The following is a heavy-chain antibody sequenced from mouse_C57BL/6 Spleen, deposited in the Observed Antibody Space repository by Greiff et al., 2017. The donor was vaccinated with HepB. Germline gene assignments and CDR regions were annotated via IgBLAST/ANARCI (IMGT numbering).Heavy chain of an antibody. CDR3: ARDGGYGSTYGYFDV. CDR1: GYTFTSYG. Sequence: QVQLQQSGAELARPGASVKLSCKASGYTFTSYGISWVKQRTGQGLEWIGEIYPRSGNTYYNEKFKGKATLTADKSSSTAYMELRSLTSEDSAVYFCARDGGYGSTYGYFDVWGTGTTVTVSS. D-gene: IGHD1-1*01. V-gene: IGHV1-81*01. J-gene: IGHJ1*03. CDR2: IYPRSGNT.